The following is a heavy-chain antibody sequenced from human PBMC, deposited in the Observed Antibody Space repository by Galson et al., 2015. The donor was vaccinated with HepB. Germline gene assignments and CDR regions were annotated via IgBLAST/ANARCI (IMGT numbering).Heavy chain of an antibody. J-gene: IGHJ1*01. D-gene: IGHD3-9*01. Sequence: ETLSLTCAVYGGSFSGYYWSWIRQPPGKGLEWIGEINHSGSTNYNPSLKSRVTISVDTSKNQFSLKLTSVTAADTAVYYCARSTGEYDILTEPQSKGLEVREAEYFQHWGQGTLVTVSS. CDR3: ARSTGEYDILTEPQSKGLEVREAEYFQH. CDR2: INHSGST. V-gene: IGHV4-34*01. CDR1: GGSFSGYY.